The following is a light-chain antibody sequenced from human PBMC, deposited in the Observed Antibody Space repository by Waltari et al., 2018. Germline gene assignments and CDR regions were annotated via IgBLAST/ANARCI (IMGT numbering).Light chain of an antibody. Sequence: SYVLTQPPSLSVAPGRTARLTCGGDSIGRKTVHWYQQKPGQAPLLVGYGDSGRPSGVPGRFSGSNSGNTAALTSSRVETGDEADYYCQVWDTNIDQGVFGGGTRLTVL. V-gene: IGLV3-21*03. J-gene: IGLJ3*02. CDR3: QVWDTNIDQGV. CDR2: GDS. CDR1: SIGRKT.